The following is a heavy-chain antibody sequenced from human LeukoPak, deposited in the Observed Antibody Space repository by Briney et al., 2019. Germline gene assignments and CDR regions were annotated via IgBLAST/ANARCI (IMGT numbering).Heavy chain of an antibody. V-gene: IGHV3-48*04. CDR1: GFTFSSYA. Sequence: PGGSLRLSCAASGFTFSSYAMSWVRQAPGKGLEWVSYISSSASTIYYGDSVKGRFTTSRDNAKNSLYLQMNSLRAEDTALYYCARVGIAARNYYYMDVWGKGTTVTVSS. CDR2: ISSSASTI. CDR3: ARVGIAARNYYYMDV. J-gene: IGHJ6*03. D-gene: IGHD6-6*01.